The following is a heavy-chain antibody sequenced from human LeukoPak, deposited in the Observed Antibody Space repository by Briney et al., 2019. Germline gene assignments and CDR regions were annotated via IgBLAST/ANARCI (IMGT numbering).Heavy chain of an antibody. CDR1: GYSFTSYW. CDR3: ARSPRVRGTNWFDP. D-gene: IGHD1-26*01. CDR2: IYPGDSDT. V-gene: IGHV5-51*01. J-gene: IGHJ5*02. Sequence: HGESLKISCKGSGYSFTSYWIGWVRQLPGKGLEWMGIIYPGDSDTRYSPSFQGQVTISADKSISTAYLQWSSLKASDTAMYYCARSPRVRGTNWFDPWGQGTLVTVSS.